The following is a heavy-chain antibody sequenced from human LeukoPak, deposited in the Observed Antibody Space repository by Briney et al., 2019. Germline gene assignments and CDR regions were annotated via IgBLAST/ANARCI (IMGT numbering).Heavy chain of an antibody. J-gene: IGHJ6*02. Sequence: SETLSLTCAVYGGSFSGYYWSWIRQPPGKGLEWIGEINHSGSTNYNPSLKSRVTISVDTSKNQFSLKLSSVTAADTAVYYCAREGYYDFWSGYRYGMDVWGQGTTVTVSS. D-gene: IGHD3-3*01. V-gene: IGHV4-34*01. CDR1: GGSFSGYY. CDR3: AREGYYDFWSGYRYGMDV. CDR2: INHSGST.